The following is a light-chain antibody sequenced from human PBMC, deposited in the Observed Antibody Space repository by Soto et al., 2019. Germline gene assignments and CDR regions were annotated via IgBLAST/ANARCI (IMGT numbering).Light chain of an antibody. J-gene: IGLJ2*01. CDR2: EGS. CDR1: SSDVGSYNL. V-gene: IGLV2-23*01. CDR3: CSYAGSSTPHVV. Sequence: QSVLTQPASVSGSPGQLITISCTGTSSDVGSYNLVSWYQQHPGKAPKLMIYEGSKRPSGVSNRFSGSKSGNTASLTISGLQAEDEADYYCCSYAGSSTPHVVFGGGTKLTVL.